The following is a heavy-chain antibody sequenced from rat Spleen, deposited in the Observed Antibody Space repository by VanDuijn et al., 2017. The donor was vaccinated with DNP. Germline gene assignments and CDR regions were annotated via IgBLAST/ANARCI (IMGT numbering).Heavy chain of an antibody. Sequence: EVQLVESGGGLVQPGWSLKLSCAASGFTFSSFGMHWIRQAPTKGLEWVASISTVGDNAYYRDSVKGRFTISRDNAKSTLYLQMDSLRSEDTATYYCATEVPGYKGWGQGVMVTVSS. CDR1: GFTFSSFG. CDR2: ISTVGDNA. J-gene: IGHJ2*01. CDR3: ATEVPGYKG. D-gene: IGHD1-4*01. V-gene: IGHV5-19*01.